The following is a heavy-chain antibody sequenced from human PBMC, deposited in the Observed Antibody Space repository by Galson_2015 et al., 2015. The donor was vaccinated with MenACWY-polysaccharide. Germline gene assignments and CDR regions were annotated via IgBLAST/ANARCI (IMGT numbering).Heavy chain of an antibody. CDR3: ANPGLSTGRSSDVDY. D-gene: IGHD6-25*01. V-gene: IGHV3-23*01. Sequence: SLRLSCAASGFTSNSYTMSWVRQAPGKGLEWVSAISGSGASTYYADSVKGRFTISRDNSKSTLYLQMNSLRAEDTAVYYCANPGLSTGRSSDVDYWGQGTLVTVSS. CDR2: ISGSGAST. CDR1: GFTSNSYT. J-gene: IGHJ4*02.